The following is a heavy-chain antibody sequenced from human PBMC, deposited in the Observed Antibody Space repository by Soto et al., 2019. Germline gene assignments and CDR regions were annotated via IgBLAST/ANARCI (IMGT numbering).Heavy chain of an antibody. V-gene: IGHV2-5*02. CDR1: GFSLSTTGVG. D-gene: IGHD3-9*01. J-gene: IGHJ4*02. CDR3: AHPGRNYSGYWYYFDY. CDR2: IYWDDNE. Sequence: QITLKESGPTLVKPRQTLTLTCTFSGFSLSTTGVGVGWVRKPPGKALEWLAVIYWDDNESYNPSLKSGLTITKDTSKNQVVLTMTNIDRVDTGTYFCAHPGRNYSGYWYYFDYRGQGTLVTVSP.